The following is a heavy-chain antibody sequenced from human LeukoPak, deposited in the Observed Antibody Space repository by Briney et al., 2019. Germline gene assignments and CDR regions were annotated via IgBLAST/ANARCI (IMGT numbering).Heavy chain of an antibody. D-gene: IGHD6-13*01. CDR3: ARGWYFDS. Sequence: GGSLRLSCAASGFIFSNYDMHWVRQAPGKGLEWVAFLRYDETNEHYADSLKGRFTISRDNSKDTLYLHMNSLRVEDTAVYYCARGWYFDSWGQGTLVTVSS. CDR2: LRYDETNE. CDR1: GFIFSNYD. V-gene: IGHV3-30*02. J-gene: IGHJ4*02.